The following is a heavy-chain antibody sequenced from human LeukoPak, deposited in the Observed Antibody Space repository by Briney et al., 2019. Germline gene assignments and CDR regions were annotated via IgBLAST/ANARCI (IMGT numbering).Heavy chain of an antibody. CDR3: ARRMASTLGYCSSTSCYGAFDI. CDR1: GFTFSSYS. J-gene: IGHJ3*02. D-gene: IGHD2-2*01. CDR2: ISSSSSYI. Sequence: GGSLRLSCAASGFTFSSYSMNWVRQAPGKGLEWVSSISSSSSYIYYADSVKGRFTISRDNAKNSLYLQMNSLRAKDTAVYYCARRMASTLGYCSSTSCYGAFDIWGQGTMVTVSS. V-gene: IGHV3-21*01.